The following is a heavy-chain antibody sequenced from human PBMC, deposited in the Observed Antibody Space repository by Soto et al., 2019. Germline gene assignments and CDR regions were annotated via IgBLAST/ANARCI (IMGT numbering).Heavy chain of an antibody. V-gene: IGHV3-33*01. D-gene: IGHD6-19*01. J-gene: IGHJ6*02. CDR1: GFTFSSYG. Sequence: QVQLVESGGGVVQPGRSLRLSCAASGFTFSSYGMHWVRQAPGKGLERVAVIWYDGSNKYYAGSVKGRFTIPRDNSKNRVYRQKNSLQAEDRAVYYCARCAWCYGELALLSYDTFGMDVLGQGTTVTVSS. CDR2: IWYDGSNK. CDR3: ARCAWCYGELALLSYDTFGMDV.